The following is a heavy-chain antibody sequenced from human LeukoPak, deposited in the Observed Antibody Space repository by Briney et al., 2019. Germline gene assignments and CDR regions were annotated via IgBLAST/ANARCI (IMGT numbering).Heavy chain of an antibody. CDR2: ISRSSSFI. D-gene: IGHD4-17*01. CDR3: ARRGDYSGDAFDI. Sequence: GGSLXLSCAASGFTFSSYSMNWVRQAPGKGLEWVSSISRSSSFIYYADSVKGRFTISRDNAKNSLYLQMNSLRAEDTAVFYCARRGDYSGDAFDIWGQGTMVTVSP. J-gene: IGHJ3*02. V-gene: IGHV3-21*01. CDR1: GFTFSSYS.